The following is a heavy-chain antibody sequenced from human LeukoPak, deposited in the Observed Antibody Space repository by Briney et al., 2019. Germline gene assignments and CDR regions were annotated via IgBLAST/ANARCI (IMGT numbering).Heavy chain of an antibody. CDR2: ISHSGGTT. V-gene: IGHV3-23*01. Sequence: PGGSLRLSCAASGFTFSSYAMSWVRQAPGKGPEWVSAISHSGGTTYYADSVKGRFTVSRDNSKSTLYLQMTPLRPEDTAIYYCAKRNTMVRGGPCFDYWGQGVLVTVSS. CDR1: GFTFSSYA. J-gene: IGHJ4*02. CDR3: AKRNTMVRGGPCFDY. D-gene: IGHD3-10*01.